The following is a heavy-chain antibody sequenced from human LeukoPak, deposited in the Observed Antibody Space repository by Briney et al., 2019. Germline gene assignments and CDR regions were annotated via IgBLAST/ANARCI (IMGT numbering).Heavy chain of an antibody. CDR1: GFSFNNYA. D-gene: IGHD4-17*01. Sequence: QTGGSLRLSCAASGFSFNNYAMVWVRQTPGKGLEWVSVISAGNDIVYADSVKGRFSISRDSSKNTLYLQMTSLRVEDTAVYYCAKYAPPTTALTRFFDDWGQGTLVTVSS. CDR2: ISAGNDI. CDR3: AKYAPPTTALTRFFDD. J-gene: IGHJ4*02. V-gene: IGHV3-23*01.